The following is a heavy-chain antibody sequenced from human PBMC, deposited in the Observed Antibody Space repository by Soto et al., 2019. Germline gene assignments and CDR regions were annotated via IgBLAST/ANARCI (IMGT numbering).Heavy chain of an antibody. V-gene: IGHV3-72*01. Sequence: GGSLRLSCAASGFTFSAHYMDWVRQAPEKGLEWVGRSRNKDNSYNTEYAASVKGRFTLSRDDSKSSLYLQMNSLKTEDTAVYYCARDLVGFIYCSSTSCYTPYYYYGMDVWGQGTTVTVSS. CDR1: GFTFSAHY. CDR3: ARDLVGFIYCSSTSCYTPYYYYGMDV. J-gene: IGHJ6*02. D-gene: IGHD2-2*01. CDR2: SRNKDNSYNT.